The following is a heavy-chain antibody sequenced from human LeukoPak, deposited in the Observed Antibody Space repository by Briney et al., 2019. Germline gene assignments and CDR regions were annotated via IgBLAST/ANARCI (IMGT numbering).Heavy chain of an antibody. Sequence: CLSPSCAASGFTLDDYAMRCVRHAPGDGLEWVSGISWNVGSIIYADSGKGRFTISRDNAKNSLYLQMNSLRAEDTALYYCAKGGDSSSWWSKAEYFQHWGQGTLVTVSS. J-gene: IGHJ1*01. CDR3: AKGGDSSSWWSKAEYFQH. V-gene: IGHV3-9*01. D-gene: IGHD6-13*01. CDR2: ISWNVGSI. CDR1: GFTLDDYA.